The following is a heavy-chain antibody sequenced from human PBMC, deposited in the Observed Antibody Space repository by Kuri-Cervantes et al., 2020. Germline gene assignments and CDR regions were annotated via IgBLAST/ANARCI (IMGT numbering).Heavy chain of an antibody. D-gene: IGHD6-25*01. J-gene: IGHJ3*02. Sequence: SVKVSCKASGGTFSSYAISWVRQAPGQGLEWMGGIIPIFGTANYAQKFQGRVTITTGESTSTAYMELSSLRSEDTAVYYCARELQRKGAFDIWGQGTMVTVSS. CDR2: IIPIFGTA. V-gene: IGHV1-69*05. CDR1: GGTFSSYA. CDR3: ARELQRKGAFDI.